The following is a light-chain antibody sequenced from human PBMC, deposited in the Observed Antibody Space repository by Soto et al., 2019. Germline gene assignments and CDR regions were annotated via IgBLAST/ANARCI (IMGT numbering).Light chain of an antibody. Sequence: QSVLTQPPSASGTPGQRVTISCSGSGSNIGSNSVNWYQQLPGTAPKLLISSNNQRPSGVPDRFSGSKSGTSASLAISGLQSEDEADYYCAAWDDSLNGVLFGGGTKLPVL. V-gene: IGLV1-44*01. CDR1: GSNIGSNS. CDR3: AAWDDSLNGVL. CDR2: SNN. J-gene: IGLJ2*01.